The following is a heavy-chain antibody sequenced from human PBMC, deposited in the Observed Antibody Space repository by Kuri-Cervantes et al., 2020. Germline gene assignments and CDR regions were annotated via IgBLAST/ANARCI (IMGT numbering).Heavy chain of an antibody. J-gene: IGHJ4*02. Sequence: LSLTCAASGLTVSNNHMSWVRQAPGKGLEWVSGISWNSGRIGYADSVKGRFTISRDNAKNSLYLQMNSLRAEDTALYYCAKESQEASIAVAGPLDYWGQGTLVTVSS. CDR2: ISWNSGRI. CDR1: GLTVSNNH. D-gene: IGHD6-19*01. V-gene: IGHV3-9*01. CDR3: AKESQEASIAVAGPLDY.